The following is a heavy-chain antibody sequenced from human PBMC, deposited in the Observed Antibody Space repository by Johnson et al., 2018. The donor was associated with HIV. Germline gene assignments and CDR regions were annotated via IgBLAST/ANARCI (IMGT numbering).Heavy chain of an antibody. J-gene: IGHJ3*02. CDR1: GLSFSDYG. D-gene: IGHD2-21*01. V-gene: IGHV3-30*04. Sequence: VQLVESGGGVVQPGRSVRLSCAASGLSFSDYGMHWVRQAPGKGLEWVAVISFDGSNEYYTDSVKGRFTISRDNAKNSLYLQMNSLRAEDTAVYYCARPRRLFESHDAFDIWGQGTMVTVSS. CDR2: ISFDGSNE. CDR3: ARPRRLFESHDAFDI.